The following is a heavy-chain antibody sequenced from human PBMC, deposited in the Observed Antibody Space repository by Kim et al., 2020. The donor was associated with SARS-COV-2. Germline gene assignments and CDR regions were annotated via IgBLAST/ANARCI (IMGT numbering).Heavy chain of an antibody. D-gene: IGHD2-21*02. J-gene: IGHJ3*02. V-gene: IGHV1-8*01. CDR3: ARGVTAGVDI. CDR2: MSPNRVNT. CDR1: GYTFSSYD. Sequence: ASVKVSCKASGYTFSSYDINWVRQAPGQGLEWMGWMSPNRVNTGQAQKFQGRVTMTKNISISTAYMELSSLTSEDTAVYYCARGVTAGVDIWGQGTLVTVSS.